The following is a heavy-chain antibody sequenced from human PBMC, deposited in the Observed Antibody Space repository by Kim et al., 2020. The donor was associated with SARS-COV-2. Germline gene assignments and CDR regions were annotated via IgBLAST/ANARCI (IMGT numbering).Heavy chain of an antibody. D-gene: IGHD2-15*01. CDR3: ARARGKYCSGGSCYWDY. Sequence: SETLSLTCTVSGYSISSGYYWGWIRQPPGKGLEWIGSIYHSGSTYYNPSLKSRVTISVDTSKNQFSLKLSSVTAADTAVYYCARARGKYCSGGSCYWDY. J-gene: IGHJ4*03. CDR1: GYSISSGYY. V-gene: IGHV4-38-2*02. CDR2: IYHSGST.